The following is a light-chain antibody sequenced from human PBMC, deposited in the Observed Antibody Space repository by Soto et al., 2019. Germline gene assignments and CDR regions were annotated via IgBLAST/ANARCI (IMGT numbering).Light chain of an antibody. J-gene: IGLJ1*01. CDR2: GNN. CDR3: QSYDSRLTAYV. V-gene: IGLV1-40*01. CDR1: SSSIGAGYD. Sequence: QSVLTQPPSVSGAPGQRVTISCTGSSSSIGAGYDVHWYHQLPGAAPKLLVSGNNNRPSGVPARFSASKSGTSASLAITGLQPEDEAQYYCQSYDSRLTAYVFGTGTKLTVL.